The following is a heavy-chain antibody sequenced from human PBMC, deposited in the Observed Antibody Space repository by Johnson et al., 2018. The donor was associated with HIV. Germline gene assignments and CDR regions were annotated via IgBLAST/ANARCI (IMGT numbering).Heavy chain of an antibody. CDR1: GFTFSSYA. V-gene: IGHV3-30-3*02. CDR2: LRYDGSEK. Sequence: QMLLVESGGGSVQRGGSLRLSCIASGFTFSSYAMSWVRQAPGKGLEWVAVLRYDGSEKKYADSVRGRFTISRDNDKNTLYLQMNSLRAEDTAVYYCAKGGAVAGTRDAFDIWGQGTMVTVSS. D-gene: IGHD6-19*01. CDR3: AKGGAVAGTRDAFDI. J-gene: IGHJ3*02.